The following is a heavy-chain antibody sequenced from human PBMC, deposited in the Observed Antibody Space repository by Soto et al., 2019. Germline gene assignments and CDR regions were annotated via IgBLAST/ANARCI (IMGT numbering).Heavy chain of an antibody. CDR3: ARTSRDGYNFRYFQH. CDR2: IYYSGST. Sequence: SETLSLTYTVSGGSISSYDCSWIRQPPGRGLEWIGYIYYSGSTNYNPSLKSRVTISVDTSKNQFSLKLSSVTAADTAVYYCARTSRDGYNFRYFQHWGQGTLVTVSS. V-gene: IGHV4-59*01. CDR1: GGSISSYD. D-gene: IGHD5-12*01. J-gene: IGHJ1*01.